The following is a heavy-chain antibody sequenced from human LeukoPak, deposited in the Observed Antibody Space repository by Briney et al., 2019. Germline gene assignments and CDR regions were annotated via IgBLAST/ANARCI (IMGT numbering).Heavy chain of an antibody. CDR2: ISSTSNDM. D-gene: IGHD6-19*01. J-gene: IGHJ4*02. Sequence: PGGSLRLSCAASGFTLNSYSMNWVRQAPGKGLEWVSSISSTSNDMYYADSVKGRFTISRDNAKNSLYLQMNSLSAEDTAVYYCARVGTQWLVPGQGNFDYWGQGTLVTVSS. CDR1: GFTLNSYS. CDR3: ARVGTQWLVPGQGNFDY. V-gene: IGHV3-21*01.